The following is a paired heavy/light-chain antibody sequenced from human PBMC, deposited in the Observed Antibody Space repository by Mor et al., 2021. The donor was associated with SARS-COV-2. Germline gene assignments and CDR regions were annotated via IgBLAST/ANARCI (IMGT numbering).Heavy chain of an antibody. D-gene: IGHD4-17*01. Sequence: QVQLVESGGHLVKPGGSLRLSCEGSGFVFSDYYMSWIRQTPGKGLEWVSYISTHGNTIKYVDSVKGRFTISRDNARNSLFLQMNSLRVEDTAVYYCARFGHFGDGTDVWGQGTTVSVSS. J-gene: IGHJ6*02. V-gene: IGHV3-11*01. CDR1: GFVFSDYY. CDR3: ARFGHFGDGTDV. CDR2: ISTHGNTI.
Light chain of an antibody. Sequence: QPLLTHSSSASASLGSSVNLTCTLNSGHSRYVIAWHQQQAGKAPRFLMKIERGGAYNRGSGVPDRFSGSSSGADRYLTISNVQSEDEADYYCETWDISWVFGGGTKLTVL. V-gene: IGLV4-60*03. J-gene: IGLJ3*02. CDR1: SGHSRYV. CDR2: IERGGAY. CDR3: ETWDISWV.